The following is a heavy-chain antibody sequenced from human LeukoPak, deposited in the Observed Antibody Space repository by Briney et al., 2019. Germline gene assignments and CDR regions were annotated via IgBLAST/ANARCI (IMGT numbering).Heavy chain of an antibody. Sequence: GGSLRLSCAASGFIFSDYTMMWVRRAPGKGLQWVATFTAYGGTYYAASVKGRFAISRDNSRDMVSLYMNSLRVEDTAMYYCAKGSTGGKVDWFDPWGPGTLVTVSS. CDR1: GFIFSDYT. V-gene: IGHV3-23*01. J-gene: IGHJ5*02. CDR3: AKGSTGGKVDWFDP. CDR2: FTAYGGT. D-gene: IGHD4-23*01.